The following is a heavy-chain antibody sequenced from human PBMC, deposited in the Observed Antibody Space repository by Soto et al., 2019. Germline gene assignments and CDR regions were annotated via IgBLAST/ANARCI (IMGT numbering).Heavy chain of an antibody. D-gene: IGHD6-19*01. CDR1: GGSFSGYY. CDR2: INHSGST. J-gene: IGHJ5*02. CDR3: ARGLGSGWYGVWFDP. V-gene: IGHV4-34*01. Sequence: SETLSLTCAVYGGSFSGYYWSWIRQPPGKGLEWIGEINHSGSTNYDPSLKSRVTISVDTSKNQFSLKLSSVTAADTAVYYCARGLGSGWYGVWFDPWGQGTLVTVSS.